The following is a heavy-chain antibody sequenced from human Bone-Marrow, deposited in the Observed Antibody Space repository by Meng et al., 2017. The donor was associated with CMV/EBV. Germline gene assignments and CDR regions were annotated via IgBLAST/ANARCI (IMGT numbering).Heavy chain of an antibody. Sequence: ASVKVSCKASGYTFIAHYIHYFRQAPGQGLEWMGWISPYSGGTNYAQKFQGRVTMTRDTSISTTYMELSRLRSDDTAVYYCARDILTGYYTDYWGQGTLVTVSS. CDR2: ISPYSGGT. V-gene: IGHV1-2*02. CDR1: GYTFIAHY. D-gene: IGHD3-9*01. CDR3: ARDILTGYYTDY. J-gene: IGHJ4*02.